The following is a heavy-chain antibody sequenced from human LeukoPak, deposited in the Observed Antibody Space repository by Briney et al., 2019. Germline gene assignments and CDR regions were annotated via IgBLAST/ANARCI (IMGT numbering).Heavy chain of an antibody. J-gene: IGHJ4*02. D-gene: IGHD3-22*01. Sequence: NYNPSLKSRVTISVDKSKHQFSLKLSSVTAADTAVYYCARDHRVVTPLRPYYYDSSGYYPDYWGQGTLVTVSS. V-gene: IGHV4-4*02. CDR3: ARDHRVVTPLRPYYYDSSGYYPDY.